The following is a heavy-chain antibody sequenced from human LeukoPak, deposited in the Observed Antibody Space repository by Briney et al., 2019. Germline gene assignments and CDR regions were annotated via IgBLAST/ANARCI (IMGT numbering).Heavy chain of an antibody. D-gene: IGHD1-1*01. CDR2: ISGSGGST. V-gene: IGHV3-23*01. Sequence: GGSLRLFCAASGFTFSSYAMSWVRQAPGKGLEYVSVISGSGGSTHYRDSVKGRFTISRDNSKNTLYLQMNSLRVEDTAVYYCAKDGTTTITFDYWGQGTLVTVSS. J-gene: IGHJ4*02. CDR1: GFTFSSYA. CDR3: AKDGTTTITFDY.